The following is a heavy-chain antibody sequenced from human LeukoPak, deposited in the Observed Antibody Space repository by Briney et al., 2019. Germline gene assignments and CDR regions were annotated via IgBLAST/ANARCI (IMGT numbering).Heavy chain of an antibody. V-gene: IGHV4-34*01. Sequence: SETLSLTCTVHGGSVSGYYWSWIRKPPAKGLQWIGEINHSGSPNYNPSLKSLVIISLDMSKRQVSLSLTSVTAADTALYYCARHGGGRQWLPRRYFDSWGHGTLVTVSS. CDR1: GGSVSGYY. J-gene: IGHJ4*01. CDR3: ARHGGGRQWLPRRYFDS. D-gene: IGHD6-19*01. CDR2: INHSGSP.